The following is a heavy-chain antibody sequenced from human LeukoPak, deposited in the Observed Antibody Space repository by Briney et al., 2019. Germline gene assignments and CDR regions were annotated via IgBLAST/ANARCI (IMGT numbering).Heavy chain of an antibody. CDR2: IYHSGGT. V-gene: IGHV4-38-2*02. Sequence: SETLSLTCTVSIYSISSGYYWGWIRQPPGKGLEWIGSIYHSGGTYYNPSLKSRVTISVDTSKNQFSLRLSTVTAADTAVYYCARWERENWFDPWGQGTLVTVSS. CDR3: ARWERENWFDP. D-gene: IGHD1-26*01. J-gene: IGHJ5*02. CDR1: IYSISSGYY.